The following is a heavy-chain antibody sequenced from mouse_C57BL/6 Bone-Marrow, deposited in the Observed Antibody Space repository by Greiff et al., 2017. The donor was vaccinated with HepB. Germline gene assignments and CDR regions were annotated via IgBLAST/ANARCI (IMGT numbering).Heavy chain of an antibody. CDR2: IDPETGGT. Sequence: QVQLKQSGAELVRPGASVTLSCKASGYTFTDYEMHWVKQTPVHGLEWIGAIDPETGGTAYNQKFKGKAILTADKSSSTAYMELRSLTSEDSAVYYCHQNGYYVGYWGQGTTLTVSS. D-gene: IGHD2-3*01. CDR3: HQNGYYVGY. V-gene: IGHV1-15*01. J-gene: IGHJ2*01. CDR1: GYTFTDYE.